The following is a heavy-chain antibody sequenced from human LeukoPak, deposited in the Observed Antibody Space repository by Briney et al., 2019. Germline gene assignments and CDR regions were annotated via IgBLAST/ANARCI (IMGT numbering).Heavy chain of an antibody. CDR2: IYYTERA. CDR3: ARHSRYYYYGKDV. J-gene: IGHJ6*02. CDR1: GSSISPYH. Sequence: SETLSLTCSVSGSSISPYHWSWIRQPPGKGLEWIAQIYYTERADYNPSLKSRVTISVDTSNNHVSLKVSSVTAADTAVYYCARHSRYYYYGKDVWGQGTTVTVSS. V-gene: IGHV4-59*08.